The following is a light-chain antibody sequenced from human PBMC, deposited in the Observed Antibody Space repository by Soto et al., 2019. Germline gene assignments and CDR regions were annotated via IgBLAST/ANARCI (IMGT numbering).Light chain of an antibody. CDR2: KGT. CDR1: SSDVGAYNS. V-gene: IGLV2-23*01. J-gene: IGLJ1*01. Sequence: QSALAQPASVSGSPGQSITISCTGTSSDVGAYNSVSWYQQHPHKAPQVIIYKGTQRPSGGSNRFSGSTSGNAASLTISGLQADDEADYFCCSSAPESTYVFGSGTKLTVL. CDR3: CSSAPESTYV.